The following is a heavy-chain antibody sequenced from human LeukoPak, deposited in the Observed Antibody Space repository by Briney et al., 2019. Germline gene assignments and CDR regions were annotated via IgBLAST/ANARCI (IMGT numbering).Heavy chain of an antibody. CDR3: ARDNELRAAAGHY. V-gene: IGHV1-2*02. D-gene: IGHD6-13*01. CDR1: GYIYTRYY. J-gene: IGHJ4*02. Sequence: ASVKVSCKASGYIYTRYYMHWVRQAPGQGLEWMGWINPNSGGTNYAQKFQGRVTMTRDTSISTAYMELSRLRSDDTAVYYCARDNELRAAAGHYWGQGTLVTVSS. CDR2: INPNSGGT.